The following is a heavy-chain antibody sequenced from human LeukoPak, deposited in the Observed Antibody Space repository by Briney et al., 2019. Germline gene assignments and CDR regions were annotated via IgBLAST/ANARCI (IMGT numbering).Heavy chain of an antibody. D-gene: IGHD5-18*01. CDR3: ARSPYPDTAPDY. Sequence: SETLSLTCTVSGGSISSYYWSWIRQPPGKGLEWIGYIYYSGSTNYNPSLKSRVTILVDTSKNQFSLKLSSVTAADTAVYYCARSPYPDTAPDYWGQGTLVTVSS. CDR2: IYYSGST. CDR1: GGSISSYY. V-gene: IGHV4-59*08. J-gene: IGHJ4*02.